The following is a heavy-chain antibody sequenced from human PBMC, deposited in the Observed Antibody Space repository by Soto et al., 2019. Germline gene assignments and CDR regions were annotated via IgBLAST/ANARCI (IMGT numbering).Heavy chain of an antibody. CDR1: GGSISSYY. D-gene: IGHD3-10*01. J-gene: IGHJ6*03. CDR2: IYYSGST. V-gene: IGHV4-59*08. Sequence: SETLSLTCTVSGGSISSYYWSWIRQPPGKGLEWIGYIYYSGSTNYNPSLKSRVTISVDTSKNQFSLKLSSVTAADTAVYYCASNYYGSGSYWDYYMDVWGKGTTVTVSS. CDR3: ASNYYGSGSYWDYYMDV.